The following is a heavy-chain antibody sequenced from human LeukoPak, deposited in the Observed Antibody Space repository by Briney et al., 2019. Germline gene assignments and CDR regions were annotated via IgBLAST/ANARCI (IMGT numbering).Heavy chain of an antibody. CDR2: MNPNSGST. J-gene: IGHJ4*02. Sequence: GASVTVSFKSSVYTFTNYDINWVRRATGQGREWMGWMNPNSGSTGYAQKFQGRVTITRNTSISTAYMELSGLRSEDTAVYYCARGRSTGYPYYFEYWGQGTLVTVSS. CDR3: ARGRSTGYPYYFEY. CDR1: VYTFTNYD. D-gene: IGHD5-12*01. V-gene: IGHV1-8*03.